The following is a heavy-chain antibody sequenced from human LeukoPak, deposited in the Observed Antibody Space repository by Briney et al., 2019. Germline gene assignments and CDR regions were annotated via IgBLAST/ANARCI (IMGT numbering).Heavy chain of an antibody. V-gene: IGHV3-23*01. CDR3: AKDLRVTSRLGYFDY. CDR1: GFTFNNYA. D-gene: IGHD3-9*01. CDR2: ISADGAHT. J-gene: IGHJ4*02. Sequence: PGGSLRLSCADSGFTFNNYALTWARLSPEQGLEWVSSISADGAHTYYAESVKGRFTISRDDSTDTVYLQMNSLRGEDTAVYFCAKDLRVTSRLGYFDYWGQGTLVTVST.